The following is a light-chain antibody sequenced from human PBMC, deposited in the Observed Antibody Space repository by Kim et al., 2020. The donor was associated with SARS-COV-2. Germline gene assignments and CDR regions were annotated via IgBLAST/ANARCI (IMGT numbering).Light chain of an antibody. CDR1: ASDVGGYWY. CDR2: DVT. CDR3: SSYSTTGARV. V-gene: IGLV2-14*03. J-gene: IGLJ1*01. Sequence: QSALTQPASVSGSPGQSITVSCTGTASDVGGYWYVSWYQQHPGQAPKLLIYDVTQRVSGVSGRFSATKSGNTATLTISALQAEDESDYYCSSYSTTGARVFGTGTKVTV.